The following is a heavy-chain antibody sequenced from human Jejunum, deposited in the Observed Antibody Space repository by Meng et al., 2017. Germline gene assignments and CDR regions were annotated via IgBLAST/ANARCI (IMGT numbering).Heavy chain of an antibody. J-gene: IGHJ4*02. D-gene: IGHD5-18*01. Sequence: QVQLQEAGPGRVKPSETLSLTCAVSDGSIGSVYWWTWVRQSPGKGLEWIGEIYHSGSTNYNPSLKSRVTISVDKSKNQFSLKLTSVTAADTAVYYCARGGYYSFDYWGQGTLVTVSS. CDR3: ARGGYYSFDY. CDR1: DGSIGSVYW. CDR2: IYHSGST. V-gene: IGHV4-4*02.